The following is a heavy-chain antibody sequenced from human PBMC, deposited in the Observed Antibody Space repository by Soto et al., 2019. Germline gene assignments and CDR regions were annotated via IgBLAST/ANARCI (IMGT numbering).Heavy chain of an antibody. Sequence: PAGSLRLSCAASGFSFSSFAMSWVRQAPGKGLEWVSTISGSGGSTFYADSVKGRFTISRDNSKNTLSVQMNSLRAEVTAVYYCAKDPRAWSCFESWGQGTLVTVSS. J-gene: IGHJ4*02. CDR2: ISGSGGST. CDR1: GFSFSSFA. CDR3: AKDPRAWSCFES. D-gene: IGHD2-15*01. V-gene: IGHV3-23*01.